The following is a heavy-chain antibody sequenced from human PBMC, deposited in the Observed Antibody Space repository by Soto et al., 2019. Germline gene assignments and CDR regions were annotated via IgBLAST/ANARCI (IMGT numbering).Heavy chain of an antibody. CDR3: ARIRRNWGFDY. Sequence: QVQLVQSGAEVKKPGASVKVSCKASGYMFTSYDINWVRQPTGQAFEWLGWMNPNNGNTGYAQKFQDRVTITRDTYMTTAYMELNILTSEEKAVYYCARIRRNWGFDYWGQGTLVTVSS. V-gene: IGHV1-8*01. D-gene: IGHD7-27*01. CDR1: GYMFTSYD. CDR2: MNPNNGNT. J-gene: IGHJ4*02.